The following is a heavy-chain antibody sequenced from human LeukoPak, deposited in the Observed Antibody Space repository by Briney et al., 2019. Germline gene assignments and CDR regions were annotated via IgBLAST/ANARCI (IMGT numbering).Heavy chain of an antibody. CDR1: GFTFSSYV. CDR3: AKGRSSSWYSAFDY. J-gene: IGHJ4*02. D-gene: IGHD6-13*01. V-gene: IGHV3-23*01. CDR2: ISGGGGGT. Sequence: PGGSLRLSCAASGFTFSSYVMSWVRQAPGKGLEWVSAISGGGGGTYYADSVKGRFTISRDNSKNTLYLQMNSLRADDTAVYYCAKGRSSSWYSAFDYWGQGTLVTVSS.